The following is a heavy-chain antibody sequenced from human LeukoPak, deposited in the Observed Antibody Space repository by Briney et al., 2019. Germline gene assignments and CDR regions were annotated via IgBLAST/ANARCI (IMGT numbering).Heavy chain of an antibody. D-gene: IGHD3-3*01. CDR2: IYHSDYT. Sequence: GGSLRLSCAASGFPVSNNYMTWVRQAPGKGLEWVSVIYHSDYTYYADSVKGRFTISRDTSKNTVYLQMNYVRAEDTAIYYCARDRRSGLGHAFNIWGQGTVVTVSS. CDR1: GFPVSNNY. J-gene: IGHJ3*02. V-gene: IGHV3-53*01. CDR3: ARDRRSGLGHAFNI.